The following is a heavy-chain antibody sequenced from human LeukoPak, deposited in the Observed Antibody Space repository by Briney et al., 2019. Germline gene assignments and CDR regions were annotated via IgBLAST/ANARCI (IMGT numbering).Heavy chain of an antibody. D-gene: IGHD3-22*01. CDR2: ISGSGDNT. CDR3: AKGSYYDSSGSFYFDY. Sequence: GGSLRLSCEASGFTFSSYAMSWVRQAPGKGLEWVSGISGSGDNTYYADSVKGRFTISRDNSKNTLYEQVNSLGTEDTAAYYCAKGSYYDSSGSFYFDYWGQGTLVTVSS. V-gene: IGHV3-23*01. J-gene: IGHJ4*02. CDR1: GFTFSSYA.